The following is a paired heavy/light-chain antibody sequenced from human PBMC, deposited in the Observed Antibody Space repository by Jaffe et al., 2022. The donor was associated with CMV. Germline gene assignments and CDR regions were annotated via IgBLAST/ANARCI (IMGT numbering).Light chain of an antibody. Sequence: SYELTQPPSLSVSPGQTASITCSGDKLGDKFVCWYQQKPGQSPVLVIYQDDKRPSGIPERFSGSNSGNTATLTISGTQAMDEADYYCQAWDSSSAFVFGSGTKVTVL. J-gene: IGLJ1*01. CDR2: QDD. CDR3: QAWDSSSAFV. CDR1: KLGDKF. V-gene: IGLV3-1*01.
Heavy chain of an antibody. V-gene: IGHV3-21*02. CDR1: GFTFISYT. D-gene: IGHD3-16*01. J-gene: IGHJ6*03. Sequence: EIQLVESGGGLVKPGGSLRLSCVASGFTFISYTMNWVRQAPGKGLEWVSSFTSSSSSIYYADSVKGRFTISRDIAKNSLHLQMNSLRAEDTAVYYCTRGDGGDYYYYMDVWGKGTTVTVSS. CDR2: FTSSSSSI. CDR3: TRGDGGDYYYYMDV.